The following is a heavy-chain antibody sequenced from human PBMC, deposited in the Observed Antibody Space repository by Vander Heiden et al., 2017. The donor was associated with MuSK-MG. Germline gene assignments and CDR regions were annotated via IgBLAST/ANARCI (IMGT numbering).Heavy chain of an antibody. CDR3: ARRLPYYYDSSGYYYYYYGMDV. CDR2: IYPGASDT. D-gene: IGHD3-22*01. CDR1: GYSFTSYW. J-gene: IGHJ6*02. V-gene: IGHV5-51*01. Sequence: EVQLVQSGQEVKKPGESRKISVRGSGYSFTSYWTAWGRQIPGKALEWMWIIYPGASDTRYSPSFQGQVTISADKSISTAYLQWSSLKASDTAMYYCARRLPYYYDSSGYYYYYYGMDVWGQGTTVTVSS.